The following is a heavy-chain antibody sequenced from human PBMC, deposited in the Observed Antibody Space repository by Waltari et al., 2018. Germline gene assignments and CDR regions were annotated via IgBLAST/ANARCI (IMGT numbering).Heavy chain of an antibody. Sequence: QLQRVESGGGVVQPGRSLRLSCAASGVTFTDPAVHGLMHPPRRGLEWVASISYDGSTKYYADSVKGRFTISRDTSNNTLYLQMSSLRSEDTAVYYCAKDNGGGETYNKHRYFAQWGQGTLVSVSS. CDR2: ISYDGSTK. V-gene: IGHV3-30*18. J-gene: IGHJ4*02. D-gene: IGHD1-1*01. CDR3: AKDNGGGETYNKHRYFAQ. CDR1: GVTFTDPA.